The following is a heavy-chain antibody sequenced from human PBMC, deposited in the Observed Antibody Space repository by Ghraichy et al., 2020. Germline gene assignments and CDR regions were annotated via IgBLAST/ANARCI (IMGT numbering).Heavy chain of an antibody. CDR3: AKGSSTSATYFYSMDV. V-gene: IGHV3-20*04. CDR2: INWNGGSI. J-gene: IGHJ6*02. CDR1: GFTFDDYA. D-gene: IGHD6-6*01. Sequence: GGSLRLSCAASGFTFDDYAMSWVRQPPGKGLEWVFGINWNGGSIGYADSVKGRFTISRDNTKNSLFLQMDSLRTEDTALYYCAKGSSTSATYFYSMDVWGQGTAVTVSS.